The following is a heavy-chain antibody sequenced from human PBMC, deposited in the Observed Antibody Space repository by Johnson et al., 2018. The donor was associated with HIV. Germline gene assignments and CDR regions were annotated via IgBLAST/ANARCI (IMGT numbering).Heavy chain of an antibody. V-gene: IGHV3-15*01. CDR3: ARNGLIPAAKGVAFDI. CDR2: IKSKTDGGTT. CDR1: GFSFSNAW. J-gene: IGHJ3*02. Sequence: EVHLVESGGGLVQPGESLRLSCAASGFSFSNAWMNWVRQAPGKGLEWVGRIKSKTDGGTTDYAAPVKGRFTLSRDDSKNSLYLQMNSLRAEDTAVYYCARNGLIPAAKGVAFDIWGQGTTVTVSS. D-gene: IGHD2-2*01.